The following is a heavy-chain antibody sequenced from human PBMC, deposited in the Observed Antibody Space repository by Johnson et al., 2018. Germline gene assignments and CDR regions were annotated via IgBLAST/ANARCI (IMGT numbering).Heavy chain of an antibody. CDR2: LWYDGTKK. V-gene: IGHV3-33*06. CDR3: AKGAHPYAPGYYGMDV. Sequence: QVQLVQSGGGVVQPGRSLRLSCAASGFTFTSYGMHWVRQAPGKGLEWVAVLWYDGTKKYYADSVKGRFTTSRDNSRNTLYLQMNSLRAEDTAVYYWAKGAHPYAPGYYGMDVWGQGTTVTVSS. J-gene: IGHJ6*02. CDR1: GFTFTSYG.